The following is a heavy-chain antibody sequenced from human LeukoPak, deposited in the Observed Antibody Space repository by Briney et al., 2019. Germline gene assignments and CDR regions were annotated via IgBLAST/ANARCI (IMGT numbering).Heavy chain of an antibody. J-gene: IGHJ2*01. CDR2: IYHSGST. V-gene: IGHV4-30-2*01. CDR3: ARDRPTRYFDL. Sequence: PSETLSLTCTVSGGSISSGGYYWSWIRQPPGKGLEWIGYIYHSGSTYYNPSLKSRVTISVDRSKNQFSLKLSSVTAADTAVYYCARDRPTRYFDLWGRGTLSLSPQ. CDR1: GGSISSGGYY.